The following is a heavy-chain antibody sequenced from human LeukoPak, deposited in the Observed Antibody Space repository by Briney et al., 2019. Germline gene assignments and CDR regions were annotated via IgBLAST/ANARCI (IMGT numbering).Heavy chain of an antibody. CDR3: ARGDTYYYDSSGAPCDY. CDR2: IKSDGSNT. V-gene: IGHV3-74*01. CDR1: GFSFSSYW. J-gene: IGHJ4*02. D-gene: IGHD3-22*01. Sequence: GGSLRLSCAASGFSFSSYWMHWVRQAPGKGLVWVSRIKSDGSNTSYADSVKGRFTISRDNAKNTLYLQMNSLRAEDTAVYYCARGDTYYYDSSGAPCDYWGQGTLVTVSS.